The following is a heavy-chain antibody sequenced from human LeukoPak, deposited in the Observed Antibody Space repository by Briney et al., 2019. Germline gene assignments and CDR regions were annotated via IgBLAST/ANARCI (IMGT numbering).Heavy chain of an antibody. D-gene: IGHD2-2*01. CDR3: ARGRSSTSNWFDP. V-gene: IGHV4-34*01. J-gene: IGHJ5*02. CDR1: GGSFSGYY. Sequence: PSETLSLTCAVYGGSFSGYYWSWIRQPPGKGLEWIGEINHSGSTNYNPSLKSRVTISVDTSKNQFSLELSSVTAADTAVYYCARGRSSTSNWFDPWGQGTLVTVSP. CDR2: INHSGST.